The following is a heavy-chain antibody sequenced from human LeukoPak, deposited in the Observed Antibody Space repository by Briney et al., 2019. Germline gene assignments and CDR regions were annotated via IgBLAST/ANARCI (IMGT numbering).Heavy chain of an antibody. D-gene: IGHD4-17*01. CDR2: ISATGGTT. CDR1: GFTFSSYA. Sequence: PGGSLRLSCAASGFTFSSYAMTWVRQAPGRGLEWVSAISATGGTTYYADSVKGRSTISRDNSKNTLYLQMNSLRAEDTAVYYCAKDRSVTTPRYDAFDIWGQGTMVTVSS. CDR3: AKDRSVTTPRYDAFDI. J-gene: IGHJ3*02. V-gene: IGHV3-23*01.